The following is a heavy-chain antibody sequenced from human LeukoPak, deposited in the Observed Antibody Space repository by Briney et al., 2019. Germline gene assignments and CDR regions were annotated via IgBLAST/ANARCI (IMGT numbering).Heavy chain of an antibody. V-gene: IGHV1-2*02. CDR1: GYTFTGYY. CDR2: INPNSGGT. J-gene: IGHJ4*02. CDR3: ARSRWGSGSYYHFDY. Sequence: ASVKVSCKASGYTFTGYYMHWVRQAPGQGPEWMGWINPNSGGTNYAQKFQGRVTMTRDTSISTAYMELSRLRSDDTAVYYCARSRWGSGSYYHFDYWGQGTLVTVSS. D-gene: IGHD3-10*01.